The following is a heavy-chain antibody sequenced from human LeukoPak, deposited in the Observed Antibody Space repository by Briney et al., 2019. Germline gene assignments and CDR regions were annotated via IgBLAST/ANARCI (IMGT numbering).Heavy chain of an antibody. Sequence: ASVKVSCTASGYTFTGYYMHWVRQAPGQGLEWMGWINPNSGGTNYAQKFQGRVTMTRDTSISTAYMELSRLRSDDTAVYYCARAVVAVAGTEFDYWGQGTLVTVSS. CDR1: GYTFTGYY. CDR2: INPNSGGT. V-gene: IGHV1-2*02. J-gene: IGHJ4*02. CDR3: ARAVVAVAGTEFDY. D-gene: IGHD6-19*01.